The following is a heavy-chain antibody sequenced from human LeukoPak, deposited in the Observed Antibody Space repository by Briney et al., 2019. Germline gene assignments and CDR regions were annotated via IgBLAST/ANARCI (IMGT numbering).Heavy chain of an antibody. D-gene: IGHD6-6*01. CDR2: IYTSGST. CDR1: SGSLGSYY. V-gene: IGHV4-4*07. J-gene: IGHJ4*02. Sequence: AVPLSLTCTVSSGSLGSYYWHWLRQPAGKGLEWIGHIYTSGSTNYNPSLKSRVTMSQETTKTQFSLKLNSVTDPDTAFYYCAREYSSSSGKALDYWGQGTLVTVSS. CDR3: AREYSSSSGKALDY.